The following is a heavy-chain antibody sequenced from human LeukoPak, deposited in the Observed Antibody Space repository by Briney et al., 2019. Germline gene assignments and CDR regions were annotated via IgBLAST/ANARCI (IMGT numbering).Heavy chain of an antibody. Sequence: KGGESLKISCKGSGYSFTNYWIGWVRQMPGKGLECMGLIYPGDSDTRYSPSFQGQVTISADKSISTAYLQWNSLKASDTAIYYCARRSIQSAFDIWGQGTMVTVSS. CDR3: ARRSIQSAFDI. J-gene: IGHJ3*02. CDR1: GYSFTNYW. V-gene: IGHV5-51*01. CDR2: IYPGDSDT. D-gene: IGHD2/OR15-2a*01.